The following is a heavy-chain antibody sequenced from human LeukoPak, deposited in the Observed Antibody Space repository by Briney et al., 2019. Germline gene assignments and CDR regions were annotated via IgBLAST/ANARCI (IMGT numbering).Heavy chain of an antibody. CDR1: GGSISSYY. CDR2: IYYSGST. Sequence: PSETLSLTCTVSGGSISSYYWSWIRQPPGKGLEWIGYIYYSGSTNYNPSRKSRVTISVDTSKNQFSLKLSSVTAADTAVYYCARVNGDYYYYYGMDVWGQGTTVTVSS. CDR3: ARVNGDYYYYYGMDV. V-gene: IGHV4-59*01. J-gene: IGHJ6*02. D-gene: IGHD4-17*01.